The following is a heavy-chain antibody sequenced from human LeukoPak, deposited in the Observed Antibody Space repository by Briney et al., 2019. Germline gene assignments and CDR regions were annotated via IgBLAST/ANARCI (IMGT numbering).Heavy chain of an antibody. CDR1: GYTFTGYY. D-gene: IGHD3-9*01. Sequence: ASVKVSCKASGYTFTGYYMHWVRQAPGQGLEWMGWINPNSGGTNYAQKFQGRVTMTRDTSSSTAYMDLSRLRSDDTAVYYCARGILTGYYFDYWGQGTLVTVSS. CDR3: ARGILTGYYFDY. V-gene: IGHV1-2*02. CDR2: INPNSGGT. J-gene: IGHJ4*02.